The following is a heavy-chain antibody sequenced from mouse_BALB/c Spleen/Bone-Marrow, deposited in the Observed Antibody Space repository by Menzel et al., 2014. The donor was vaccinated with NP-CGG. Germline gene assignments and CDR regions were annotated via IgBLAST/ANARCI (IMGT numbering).Heavy chain of an antibody. D-gene: IGHD2-10*02. CDR1: GYTFTSYW. V-gene: IGHV1-69*02. J-gene: IGHJ2*01. CDR2: FCPSDSYT. Sequence: QVQLQQSGAELVRPGASVKLSCKASGYTFTSYWINWVKQRPGQGLEWIGNFCPSDSYTNYNQKFKDKATLTVDKSSSTAYMQLSSLTSEDSAVYYCTRKYGPLYYFDYWGQGTTLTVSS. CDR3: TRKYGPLYYFDY.